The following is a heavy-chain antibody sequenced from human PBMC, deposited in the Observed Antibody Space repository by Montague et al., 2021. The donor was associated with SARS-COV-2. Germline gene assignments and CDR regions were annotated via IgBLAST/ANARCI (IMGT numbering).Heavy chain of an antibody. D-gene: IGHD3-9*01. J-gene: IGHJ4*02. CDR1: GGSFDSDNFF. Sequence: SETLSLTCSVSGGSFDSDNFFWGWIRQPPGKRLEWIGVISNGGNSFDNPSLKSRFTISVHTSRNQLSLNVKSVTAADTAVYYCAGRRRYDVVTYYPDFWGQGILVTVSS. V-gene: IGHV4-39*01. CDR3: AGRRRYDVVTYYPDF. CDR2: ISNGGNS.